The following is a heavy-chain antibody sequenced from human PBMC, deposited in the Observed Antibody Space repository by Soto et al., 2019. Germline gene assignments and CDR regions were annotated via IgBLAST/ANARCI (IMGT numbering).Heavy chain of an antibody. CDR3: GGFGETLSMDV. D-gene: IGHD3-10*01. CDR1: VGAISSYA. V-gene: IGHV1-69*13. Sequence: VNRYRKTAVGAISSYAVSCVRQAPGQGLEWMGGIIPIFGTANYAQKFQGRVTITADESTSTAYMELSSLRSEDTAVYYCGGFGETLSMDVWGQGTTVTVSS. J-gene: IGHJ6*02. CDR2: IIPIFGTA.